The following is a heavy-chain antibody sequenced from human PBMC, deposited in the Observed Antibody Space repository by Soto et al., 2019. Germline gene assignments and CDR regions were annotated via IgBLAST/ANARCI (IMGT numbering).Heavy chain of an antibody. CDR1: GGSISSGGYY. V-gene: IGHV4-31*03. Sequence: QVQLQESGPGLVKPSQTLSLTCTVSGGSISSGGYYWSWIRQHPGKGLEWIGYIYYSGSTYYNPSLKSRVTIXXDXSXTQFSLKLSSVTAADTAVYYCARENDWFEASTWFDPWGQGTLVTVSS. D-gene: IGHD3-9*01. CDR2: IYYSGST. CDR3: ARENDWFEASTWFDP. J-gene: IGHJ5*02.